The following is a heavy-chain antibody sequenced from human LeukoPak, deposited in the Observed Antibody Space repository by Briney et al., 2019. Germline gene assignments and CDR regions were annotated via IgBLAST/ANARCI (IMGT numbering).Heavy chain of an antibody. CDR3: ARRRGTDCSGGSCYIFDY. CDR1: GGSISSSSYY. J-gene: IGHJ4*02. D-gene: IGHD2-15*01. Sequence: SETLSFTCTVSGGSISSSSYYWGWIRQPPGKGLEWIGSIYYSGSTYYNPSLKSRVTISVDTSKNQFSLKLSSVTAADTAVYYCARRRGTDCSGGSCYIFDYWGQGTLVTVSS. V-gene: IGHV4-39*07. CDR2: IYYSGST.